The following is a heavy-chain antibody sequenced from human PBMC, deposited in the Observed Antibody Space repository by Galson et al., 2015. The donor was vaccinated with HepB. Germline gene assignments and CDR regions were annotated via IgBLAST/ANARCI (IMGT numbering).Heavy chain of an antibody. D-gene: IGHD3-3*01. CDR2: INHRGSP. V-gene: IGHV4-34*01. J-gene: IGHJ6*04. CDR1: GGSFSGYY. Sequence: SETLSLTCAVYGGSFSGYYWTWIRQPPGKGLEWIGQINHRGSPDYNPSLQSQVTISVDTSQNQISLKVTSVTAADTALYYCARADRKGPLRFSEWATNAYYYYYAMDVWGKGTTVTVSS. CDR3: ARADRKGPLRFSEWATNAYYYYYAMDV.